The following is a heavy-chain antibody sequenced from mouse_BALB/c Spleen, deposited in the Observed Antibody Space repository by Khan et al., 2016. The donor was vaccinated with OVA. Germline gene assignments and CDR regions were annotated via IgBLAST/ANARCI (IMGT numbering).Heavy chain of an antibody. CDR2: IWSDGST. V-gene: IGHV2-6-1*01. CDR3: ARQPYYHYYIMDY. J-gene: IGHJ4*01. D-gene: IGHD2-10*01. Sequence: QVQLKESGPGLVAPSQSLSITCTISGFSLTNYGVHWVRQPPGKGLAWLVVIWSDGSTAYNSALNSRLSISKDNSTSQVFLKMNSLQTDDTAMYYCARQPYYHYYIMDYWGQGTSVTVSS. CDR1: GFSLTNYG.